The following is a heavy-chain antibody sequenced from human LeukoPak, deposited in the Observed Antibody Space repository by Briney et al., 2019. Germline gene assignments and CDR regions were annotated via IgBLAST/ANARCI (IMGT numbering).Heavy chain of an antibody. CDR1: GFTFSNYW. D-gene: IGHD1-7*01. J-gene: IGHJ4*02. CDR2: IKQDGSEK. V-gene: IGHV3-7*01. Sequence: GGSLRLSCAASGFTFSNYWMSWVRQAPGKGRGWVANIKQDGSEKYYMKSVKGRFTISRDNATNSLYLQMNRVRAEDTAIYYCAREDDWNYEDYWGQGTLATVSS. CDR3: AREDDWNYEDY.